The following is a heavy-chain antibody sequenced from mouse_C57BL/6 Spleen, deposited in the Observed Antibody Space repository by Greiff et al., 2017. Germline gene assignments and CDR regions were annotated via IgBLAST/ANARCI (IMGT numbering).Heavy chain of an antibody. V-gene: IGHV5-17*01. CDR1: GFTFSDYG. Sequence: EVMLVESGGGLVKPGGSLKLSCAASGFTFSDYGMHWVRQAPEKGLEWVAYIRSGSSTIYYAVTVKGRFTISRDNAKNTLFLQMTILRAEDTAMYYCARDSNYVLMDYWGQGPSVTVSS. J-gene: IGHJ4*01. D-gene: IGHD2-5*01. CDR2: IRSGSSTI. CDR3: ARDSNYVLMDY.